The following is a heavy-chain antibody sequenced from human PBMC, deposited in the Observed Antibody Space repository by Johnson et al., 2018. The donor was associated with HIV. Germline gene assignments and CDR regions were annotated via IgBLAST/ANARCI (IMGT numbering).Heavy chain of an antibody. D-gene: IGHD1-26*01. CDR1: GFTFSSYG. Sequence: VQLVESGGGVVQPGGSLRLSCAASGFTFSSYGMHWVRQAPGNGLEWVAFIQYDGSNKYYADSLKGRFTISRDNSKNTVYLQMNSLRPEDTAVYYCAKDGGSYGGAFDIWGQGTMVTVSS. V-gene: IGHV3-30*02. CDR3: AKDGGSYGGAFDI. CDR2: IQYDGSNK. J-gene: IGHJ3*02.